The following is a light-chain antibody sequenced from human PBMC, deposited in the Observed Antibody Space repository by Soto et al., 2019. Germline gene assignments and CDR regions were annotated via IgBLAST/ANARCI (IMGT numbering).Light chain of an antibody. V-gene: IGLV1-40*01. Sequence: QSVLAQPPSVSGAPGQRVTIPCTGSSSNIGAGYDVHWYQQSPGTAPKLLIYASSIRPSGVPDRISGSKSGTSASLAISGLQAEHEADYYCHSYDNSLSGSRVFGGGTKLTVL. CDR1: SSNIGAGYD. CDR3: HSYDNSLSGSRV. J-gene: IGLJ3*02. CDR2: ASS.